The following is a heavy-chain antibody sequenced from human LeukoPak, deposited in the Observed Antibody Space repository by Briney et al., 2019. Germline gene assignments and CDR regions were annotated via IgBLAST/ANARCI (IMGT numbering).Heavy chain of an antibody. D-gene: IGHD4-17*01. CDR3: ASSEDAYGDRGGY. J-gene: IGHJ4*02. CDR2: ISSSSTI. V-gene: IGHV3-69-1*01. Sequence: GSLRLSCAASGFTVSSNYMSWVRQAPGKGLEWVSYISSSSTIYYADSVKGRFTISRDNAKNSLYLQMNSLRAEDTAVYHCASSEDAYGDRGGYWGQGTLVTVSS. CDR1: GFTVSSNY.